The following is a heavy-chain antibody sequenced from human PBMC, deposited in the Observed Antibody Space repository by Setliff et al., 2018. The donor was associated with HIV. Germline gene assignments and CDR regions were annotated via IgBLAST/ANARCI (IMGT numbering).Heavy chain of an antibody. CDR3: ARTSGARTTDY. D-gene: IGHD1-1*01. Sequence: PGESLKISCKGSGYYFTTFWIAWVRQMPGKGLEWMGFIYPGDSHTTYSPSFQGQVTISVDTSVSTAYLQWSSLKASDTAMYYCARTSGARTTDYWGQGTLVTVSS. CDR2: IYPGDSHT. J-gene: IGHJ4*02. CDR1: GYYFTTFW. V-gene: IGHV5-51*01.